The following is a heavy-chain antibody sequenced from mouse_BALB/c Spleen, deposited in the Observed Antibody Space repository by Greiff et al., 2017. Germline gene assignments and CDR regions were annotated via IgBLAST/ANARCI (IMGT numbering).Heavy chain of an antibody. CDR3: ARDPPYYGSP. Sequence: EVHLVESGGGLVQPGGSLKLSCAASGFTFSSYGMSWVRQTPDKRLELVATINSNGGSTYYPDSVKGRFTISRDNAKNTLYLQMSSLKSEDTAMYYCARDPPYYGSPWGQGTLVTVSA. V-gene: IGHV5-6-3*01. CDR2: INSNGGST. J-gene: IGHJ3*01. D-gene: IGHD1-1*01. CDR1: GFTFSSYG.